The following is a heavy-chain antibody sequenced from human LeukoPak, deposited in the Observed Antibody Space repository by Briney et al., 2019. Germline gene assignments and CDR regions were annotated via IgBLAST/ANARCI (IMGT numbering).Heavy chain of an antibody. D-gene: IGHD3-22*01. CDR1: GFTFSSYG. CDR3: AKGTGYYDSSGYYYTDYNAFDI. J-gene: IGHJ3*02. CDR2: IWYDGSNK. Sequence: GRSLRLSCAASGFTFSSYGMHWVRQAPGKGLEWVAVIWYDGSNKYYADSVKGRFTISRGNSKNTLYLQMNSLRAEDTAMYYCAKGTGYYDSSGYYYTDYNAFDIWGQGTMVTVSS. V-gene: IGHV3-33*06.